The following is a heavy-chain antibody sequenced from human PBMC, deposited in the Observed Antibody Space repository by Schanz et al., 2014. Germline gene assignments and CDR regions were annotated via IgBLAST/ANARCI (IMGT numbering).Heavy chain of an antibody. V-gene: IGHV3-21*01. CDR2: ISYGTSYI. D-gene: IGHD1-1*01. CDR1: GFTLNNAW. J-gene: IGHJ4*02. Sequence: EVQLVESGGGLVKPGGSLRLSCATSGFTLNNAWMNWVRQAPGKGLQWVSSISYGTSYIYYAESVKGRFTISRDNAKNSLYLEMNSLRAEDTALYYCARDRRNADLDYWGQGTLVTVSS. CDR3: ARDRRNADLDY.